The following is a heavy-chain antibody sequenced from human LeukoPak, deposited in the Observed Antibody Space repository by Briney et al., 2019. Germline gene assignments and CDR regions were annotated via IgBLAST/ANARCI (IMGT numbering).Heavy chain of an antibody. J-gene: IGHJ4*02. Sequence: GGSLRLSCAASGFTFSNYAMSWVRQAPGKGLEWVSGILGSGDSTYYADSVKGRFTISRDNSRNILYLQMNGLRAEDAAVYYCARATGNSGYYALDYWGQGTLVTVSS. D-gene: IGHD3-22*01. CDR1: GFTFSNYA. V-gene: IGHV3-23*01. CDR2: ILGSGDST. CDR3: ARATGNSGYYALDY.